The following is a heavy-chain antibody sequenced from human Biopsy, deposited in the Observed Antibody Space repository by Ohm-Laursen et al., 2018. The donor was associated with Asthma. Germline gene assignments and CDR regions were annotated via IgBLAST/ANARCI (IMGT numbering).Heavy chain of an antibody. CDR1: GYSFTDYH. D-gene: IGHD2/OR15-2a*01. CDR2: ITPTSGGT. V-gene: IGHV1-2*06. J-gene: IGHJ6*02. CDR3: ARAVDYTQYYGIDV. Sequence: GSSVKVSCKASGYSFTDYHLHWVRQAPGQGLEWMGRITPTSGGTTYAQKFQGRVTMTRDRSISTAYMELNRLRSDDTAVYYCARAVDYTQYYGIDVWGQGTTVTVS.